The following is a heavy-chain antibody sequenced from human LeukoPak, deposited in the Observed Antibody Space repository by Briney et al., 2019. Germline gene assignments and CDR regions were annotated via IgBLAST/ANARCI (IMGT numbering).Heavy chain of an antibody. CDR1: GYSISSGYY. J-gene: IGHJ4*02. CDR3: ARVDWNYGDLSVFDY. CDR2: IYHSGST. V-gene: IGHV4-38-2*02. D-gene: IGHD1-7*01. Sequence: SETLSLTCTVSGYSISSGYYWGWIRQSPGKGLEWIGSIYHSGSTYYNPSLKSRVTISVDTSKNQFSLKLSSVTAADTAVYYCARVDWNYGDLSVFDYWGQGTLVTVSS.